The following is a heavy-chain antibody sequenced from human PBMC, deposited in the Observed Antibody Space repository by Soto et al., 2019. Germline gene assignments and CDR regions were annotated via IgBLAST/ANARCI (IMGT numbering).Heavy chain of an antibody. CDR1: GYIFVNYG. CDR2: ISPYTGNT. V-gene: IGHV1-18*01. J-gene: IGHJ6*02. CDR3: VMVDNYVTPTPQDV. D-gene: IGHD3-16*01. Sequence: QVQLVQSGDEVKKPGASVKVSCKASGYIFVNYGIAWVRQAPRQGLEWMGWISPYTGNTHSASKVQGRLTMTADPSTSTAYMDLGSLTSDDTAVYYCVMVDNYVTPTPQDVWGQGTTVTVSS.